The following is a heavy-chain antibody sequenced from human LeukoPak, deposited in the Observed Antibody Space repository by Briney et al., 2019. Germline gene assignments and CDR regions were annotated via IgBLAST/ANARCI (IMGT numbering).Heavy chain of an antibody. CDR2: IIPFLDVT. V-gene: IGHV1-69*04. Sequence: GSSVKVSFKASGVTFINYGFSWVRQAPGQGREWMGRIIPFLDVTTYAQKFQDRVTISADKSTNTVYMEINSLKSEDTAVYFCASAAVIWYFDLWGRGSLVTVSS. J-gene: IGHJ2*01. CDR3: ASAAVIWYFDL. D-gene: IGHD6-25*01. CDR1: GVTFINYG.